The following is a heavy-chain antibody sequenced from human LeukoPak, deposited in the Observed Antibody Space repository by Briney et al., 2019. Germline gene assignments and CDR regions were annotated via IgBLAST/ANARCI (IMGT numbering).Heavy chain of an antibody. CDR2: IYHSGST. V-gene: IGHV4-38-2*01. J-gene: IGHJ4*02. CDR3: ARSPERWLQLLIDY. CDR1: GYSISSGYY. Sequence: PSETLSLTCAVSGYSISSGYYWGWIRQPPGKGLEWIGSIYHSGSTHYNPSPKSRVTISVDTSKNQFSLKLSSVTAADTAVYYCARSPERWLQLLIDYWGQGTLVTVSS. D-gene: IGHD5-24*01.